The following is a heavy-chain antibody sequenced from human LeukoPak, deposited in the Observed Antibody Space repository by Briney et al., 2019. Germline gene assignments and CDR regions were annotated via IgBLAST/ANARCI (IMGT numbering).Heavy chain of an antibody. Sequence: SVKVSCKASGGTFSSYAISWVRQAPGQGLEWMGGIIPIFGTANYAQKFQGRVTITTDESTSTAYMELSSLRSEDTAVYYCARAPYVGGVTVNFDYRGQGTLVTVSS. J-gene: IGHJ4*02. D-gene: IGHD3-10*02. CDR1: GGTFSSYA. V-gene: IGHV1-69*05. CDR2: IIPIFGTA. CDR3: ARAPYVGGVTVNFDY.